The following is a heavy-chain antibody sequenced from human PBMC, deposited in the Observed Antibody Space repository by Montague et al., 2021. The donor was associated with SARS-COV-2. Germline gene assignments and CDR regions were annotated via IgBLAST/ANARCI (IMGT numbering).Heavy chain of an antibody. CDR3: ARDRRGMAMAGRAYYYYYMDV. V-gene: IGHV4-61*09. J-gene: IGHJ6*03. Sequence: NLSLTCSVSGASISSANDYWTWIRQPAGKGLEWIGHISTSGSSSYNPSLKSRVTIILDTSKQQFSLELTSVTAADTAVYYCARDRRGMAMAGRAYYYYYMDVWGKGTTVTVSS. CDR2: ISTSGSS. D-gene: IGHD6-19*01. CDR1: GASISSANDY.